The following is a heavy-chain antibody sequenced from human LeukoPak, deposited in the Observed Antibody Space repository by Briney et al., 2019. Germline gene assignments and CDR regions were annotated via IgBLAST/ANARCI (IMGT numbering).Heavy chain of an antibody. J-gene: IGHJ4*02. CDR1: GGSISGSTHH. CDR3: GSSSSPGLVNY. D-gene: IGHD6-6*01. V-gene: IGHV4-39*07. CDR2: INHSGST. Sequence: SETLSLTCTVSGGSISGSTHHWGWIRQPPGKGLEWIGEINHSGSTNYNPSLKSRVTISVDTSKNQFSLKLSSVTAADTAVYYCGSSSSPGLVNYWGQGTLVTVSS.